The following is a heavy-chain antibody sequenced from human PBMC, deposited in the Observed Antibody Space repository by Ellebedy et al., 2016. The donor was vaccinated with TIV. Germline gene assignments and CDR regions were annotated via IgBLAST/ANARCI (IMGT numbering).Heavy chain of an antibody. CDR1: GFTFDNYA. Sequence: GESLKISXAASGFTFDNYAMNWVRQAPGKGPEWVSVISGTGDSTYCADSVKARSTVSRDYSKNTLFLQMNSLSTEDTAAYYCATGYSSGGRIDFWGQGTLVTVSS. V-gene: IGHV3-23*01. J-gene: IGHJ4*01. CDR2: ISGTGDST. CDR3: ATGYSSGGRIDF. D-gene: IGHD6-25*01.